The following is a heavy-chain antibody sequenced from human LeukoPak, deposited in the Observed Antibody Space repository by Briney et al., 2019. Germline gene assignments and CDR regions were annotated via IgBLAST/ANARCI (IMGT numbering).Heavy chain of an antibody. Sequence: GGSLRLSCATSGFIFNNYDPHWVRQAPGKGLEWLATISRDGKRQFYTDSVKGRFIISRDDSRNTLYLQMNSLRAEVPAVYYCARPQLELSFGHYYGMDVWGQGTTVTVSS. V-gene: IGHV3-30*03. CDR2: ISRDGKRQ. J-gene: IGHJ6*02. CDR1: GFIFNNYD. CDR3: ARPQLELSFGHYYGMDV. D-gene: IGHD1-7*01.